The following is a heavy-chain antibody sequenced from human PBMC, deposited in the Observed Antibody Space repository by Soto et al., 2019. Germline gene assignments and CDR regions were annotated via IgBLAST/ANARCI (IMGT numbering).Heavy chain of an antibody. D-gene: IGHD6-6*01. V-gene: IGHV4-39*01. CDR3: ARSTIAPRLFLYPFDS. CDR1: GDSITSSRFY. Sequence: SEPLSLTYTVSGDSITSSRFYWGWIRQPPGKGLECIGNIYYDGNTYYNPSLKSRVTISLDTSKNQFSLRLNSLTAADTAVYYCARSTIAPRLFLYPFDSWGQG. J-gene: IGHJ4*02. CDR2: IYYDGNT.